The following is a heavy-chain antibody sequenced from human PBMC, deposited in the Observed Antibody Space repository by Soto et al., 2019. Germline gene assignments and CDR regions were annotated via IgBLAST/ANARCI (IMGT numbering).Heavy chain of an antibody. CDR1: GYTFTSYY. V-gene: IGHV1-46*01. CDR3: ARDLSSSGNRYYYGMDV. J-gene: IGHJ6*02. D-gene: IGHD6-6*01. CDR2: INPSGGST. Sequence: GASVKVSCKASGYTFTSYYMHWVRQAPGQGLEWMGIINPSGGSTSYAQKFQGRVTMTRDTSTSTVYMELSSLRSEDTAVYYCARDLSSSGNRYYYGMDVWGQGTKVTVSS.